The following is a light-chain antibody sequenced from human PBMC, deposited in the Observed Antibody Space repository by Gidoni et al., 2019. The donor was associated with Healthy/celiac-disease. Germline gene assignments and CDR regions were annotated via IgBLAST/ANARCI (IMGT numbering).Light chain of an antibody. J-gene: IGLJ3*02. CDR1: SGINVGTYR. CDR2: YKSDSDK. CDR3: MIWHSSAWV. V-gene: IGLV5-45*02. Sequence: QAVLTPPSSLSASPGASASLTCTLRSGINVGTYRIYWYQQKPGSPPQYLLRYKSDSDKQQGSGVPSRFSGSKDASANAGILLISGLQSEDEADYYCMIWHSSAWVFGGGTKLTV.